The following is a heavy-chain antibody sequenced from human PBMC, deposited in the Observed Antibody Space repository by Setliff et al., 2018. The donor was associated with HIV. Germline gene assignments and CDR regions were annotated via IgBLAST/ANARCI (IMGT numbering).Heavy chain of an antibody. D-gene: IGHD3-10*01. Sequence: GGSLRLSCAASGFTSSSYSMNWVRQAPGKGLEWVSYIRSSSGTIFYADSVRGRFTISRDNAKNSLYLQMNSLRVEDTAVYYCARDAITLIRGITAFDYWGQGTLVTVSS. CDR3: ARDAITLIRGITAFDY. CDR1: GFTSSSYS. V-gene: IGHV3-48*01. J-gene: IGHJ4*02. CDR2: IRSSSGTI.